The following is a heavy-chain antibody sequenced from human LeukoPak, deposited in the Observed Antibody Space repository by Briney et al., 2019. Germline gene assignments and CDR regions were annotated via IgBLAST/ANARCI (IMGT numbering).Heavy chain of an antibody. J-gene: IGHJ6*03. D-gene: IGHD4-17*01. CDR3: ARSIDNTVTNYCYCYYMDV. CDR1: GGTFSSYA. Sequence: SVRVCCKAAGGTFSSYAISRVGQAPGQGREWMGGIIPIFGTANYAQTLQGRVTSTADQATSPGSMELSSLISEDTAVYYCARSIDNTVTNYCYCYYMDVWGKGTTVTVSS. CDR2: IIPIFGTA. V-gene: IGHV1-69*13.